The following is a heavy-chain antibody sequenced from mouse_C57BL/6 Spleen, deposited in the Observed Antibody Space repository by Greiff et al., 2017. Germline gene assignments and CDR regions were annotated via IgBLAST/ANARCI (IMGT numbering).Heavy chain of an antibody. Sequence: QVQLQQSGAELARPGASVKLSCKASGYTFTSYGISWVKQRTGQGLEWIGEIYPRSGNTYYNEKFKGKATLTADKSSRTAYMELRSLTSEDSAVYFCARKDDGYPYAMDYWGQGTSVTVSS. CDR1: GYTFTSYG. D-gene: IGHD2-3*01. V-gene: IGHV1-81*01. CDR3: ARKDDGYPYAMDY. CDR2: IYPRSGNT. J-gene: IGHJ4*01.